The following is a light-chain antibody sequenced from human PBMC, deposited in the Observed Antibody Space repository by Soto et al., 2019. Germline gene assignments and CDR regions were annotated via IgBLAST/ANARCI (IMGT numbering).Light chain of an antibody. V-gene: IGKV3-15*01. CDR3: QQYYSWPPLT. Sequence: EIVMTQSPATLSVSPGERATLSCRSSQSVSSNLAWYQQKPGQATRLLIYGASTRATGIPARFSGSGSGTEFTLTISSLQSEDFAVYFCQQYYSWPPLTFGGGTKVDIK. J-gene: IGKJ4*01. CDR2: GAS. CDR1: QSVSSN.